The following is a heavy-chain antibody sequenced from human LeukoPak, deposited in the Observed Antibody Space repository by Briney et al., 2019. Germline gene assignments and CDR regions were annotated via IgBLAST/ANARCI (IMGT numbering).Heavy chain of an antibody. D-gene: IGHD2-15*01. CDR1: GGSIRSYY. J-gene: IGHJ6*02. CDR3: ARAIGLLGYYYGMDV. CDR2: IYYSGST. V-gene: IGHV4-59*01. Sequence: PSETLSLTCTVSGGSIRSYYWSWIRQPPGKGLEWIGYIYYSGSTNYNPSLKSRVTISVDTSKNQFSLKLSSVTAADTAVYYCARAIGLLGYYYGMDVWGQGTTVTVSS.